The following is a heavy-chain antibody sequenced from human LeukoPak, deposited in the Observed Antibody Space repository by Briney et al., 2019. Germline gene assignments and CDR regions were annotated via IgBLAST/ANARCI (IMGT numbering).Heavy chain of an antibody. D-gene: IGHD6-13*01. CDR3: ARYIIAAAGDNWFDP. J-gene: IGHJ5*02. Sequence: PSETLSLTCTVSGGSISSYYWSWIRQPPGKGLEWIGYIYYSGSTNYNPSFKSRVTISVDTSKNQFSLKLSSVTTADTAVYYCARYIIAAAGDNWFDPWGQGTLVTVSS. V-gene: IGHV4-59*08. CDR2: IYYSGST. CDR1: GGSISSYY.